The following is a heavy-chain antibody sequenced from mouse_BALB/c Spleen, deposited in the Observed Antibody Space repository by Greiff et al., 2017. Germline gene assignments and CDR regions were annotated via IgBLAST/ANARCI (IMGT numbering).Heavy chain of an antibody. CDR1: GFTFNTFA. Sequence: GGGLVQPKGSLKLPCAASGFTFNTFAMNWVPQAPGKGLEWVARIRSKSNNYATYYADSVKDRFTISRDDSQSMLYLQMNNLKTEDTAMYYCVRTAAFYYAMDYWGQGTSVTVSS. D-gene: IGHD1-2*01. CDR2: IRSKSNNYAT. V-gene: IGHV10-1*02. CDR3: VRTAAFYYAMDY. J-gene: IGHJ4*01.